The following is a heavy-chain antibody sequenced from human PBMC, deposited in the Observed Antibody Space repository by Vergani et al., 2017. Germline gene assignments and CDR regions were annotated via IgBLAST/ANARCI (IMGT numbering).Heavy chain of an antibody. Sequence: EVQLVESGGGLVKPGGSLRLSCAASGFTFSSYSMNWVRQAPGKGLEWVSSISSSSSYIYYADSVKGRFTISRDNAKNSLYLQMNSLRAEDTAVYYCARDAEGGYDGGYWGQGTLVTVSS. V-gene: IGHV3-21*04. D-gene: IGHD5-12*01. J-gene: IGHJ4*02. CDR3: ARDAEGGYDGGY. CDR1: GFTFSSYS. CDR2: ISSSSSYI.